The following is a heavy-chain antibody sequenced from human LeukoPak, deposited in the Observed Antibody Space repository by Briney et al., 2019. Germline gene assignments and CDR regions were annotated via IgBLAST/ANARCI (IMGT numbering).Heavy chain of an antibody. V-gene: IGHV3-7*01. J-gene: IGHJ4*02. CDR1: GFTFSYYW. CDR2: IKEDGSER. D-gene: IGHD3-22*01. CDR3: AGDSSGYYWAY. Sequence: GGSLRLSCAASGFTFSYYWMSWVRQAPGKGLEWVANIKEDGSERYYVDSVKGRFTISRDNAKNSLYLQMDSLRTEDTAVYYCAGDSSGYYWAYWGQGTWSPSPQ.